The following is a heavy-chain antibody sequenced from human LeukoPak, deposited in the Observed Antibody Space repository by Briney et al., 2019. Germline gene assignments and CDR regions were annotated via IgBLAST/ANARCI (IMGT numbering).Heavy chain of an antibody. V-gene: IGHV1-69*05. J-gene: IGHJ4*02. D-gene: IGHD3-22*01. CDR2: IIPIFGTA. Sequence: SVKVSCKASGGTFSTYSISWVRQAPGQGPEWMGRIIPIFGTANYAQKFHGRVTITTDESTNTAYMELSSLTSEDTAVYYCARAWGGDSSGYYQGGFDYWGQGTLVTVSS. CDR3: ARAWGGDSSGYYQGGFDY. CDR1: GGTFSTYS.